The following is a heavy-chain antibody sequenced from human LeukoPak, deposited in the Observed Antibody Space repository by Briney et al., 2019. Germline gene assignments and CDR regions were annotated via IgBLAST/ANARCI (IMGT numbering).Heavy chain of an antibody. Sequence: PGGSLRLSCAASGFTFSSYAMRWVRQAPGKGLEWVSSISGSGGSTYYADSVRGRFTVSRDNSRNTLALQMNSLRAEDTAVYYCAGSPTVDAAFDIWGQGTMVTVSS. CDR1: GFTFSSYA. CDR2: ISGSGGST. D-gene: IGHD4-23*01. CDR3: AGSPTVDAAFDI. V-gene: IGHV3-23*01. J-gene: IGHJ3*02.